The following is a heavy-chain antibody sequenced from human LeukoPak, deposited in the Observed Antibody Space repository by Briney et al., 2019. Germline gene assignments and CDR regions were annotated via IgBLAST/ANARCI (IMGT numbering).Heavy chain of an antibody. CDR2: ISGSSSSGRT. V-gene: IGHV3-23*01. J-gene: IGHJ4*02. CDR1: GFTFSSNA. Sequence: GGSLRVSCAASGFTFSSNAMSWVRQAPGKGLEWVSAISGSSSSGRTFYADSVKGRFTISRDNSKYTLYLQMNSLRAEDTAIYYCAKMRWELNYFDYWGQGTLVTVSS. CDR3: AKMRWELNYFDY. D-gene: IGHD4-23*01.